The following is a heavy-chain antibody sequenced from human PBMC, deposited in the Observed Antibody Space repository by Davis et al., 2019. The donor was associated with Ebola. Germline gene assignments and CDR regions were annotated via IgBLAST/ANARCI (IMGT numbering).Heavy chain of an antibody. CDR3: ARLGDFRPWTYGMDV. CDR2: IYPGDSDT. CDR1: GYSFTSYW. V-gene: IGHV5-51*01. Sequence: GESLKISCKGSGYSFTSYWIGWVRQMPGKGLEWMGIIYPGDSDTRYSPSFQGQVTISADKSISTAYLQWSSLKASDTAMYYCARLGDFRPWTYGMDVWGQGTTVTVSS. J-gene: IGHJ6*02. D-gene: IGHD3-3*01.